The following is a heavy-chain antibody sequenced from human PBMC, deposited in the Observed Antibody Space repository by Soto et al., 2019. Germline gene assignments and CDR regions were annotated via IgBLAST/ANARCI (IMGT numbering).Heavy chain of an antibody. Sequence: GGSLRLSCAASGFTFSSYAMSWVRQAPGKGLEWVSAISGSGGSTYYADSVKGRFTISRDNSKNTLYLQMNSLRAEDTAVYYCAKNPGLLGCSSTSCYRYWYFDLWGRGTLVTVSS. CDR3: AKNPGLLGCSSTSCYRYWYFDL. CDR1: GFTFSSYA. D-gene: IGHD2-2*01. V-gene: IGHV3-23*01. J-gene: IGHJ2*01. CDR2: ISGSGGST.